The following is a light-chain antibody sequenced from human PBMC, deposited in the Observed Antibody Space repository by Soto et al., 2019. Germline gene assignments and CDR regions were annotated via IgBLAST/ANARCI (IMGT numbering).Light chain of an antibody. CDR3: QSYDNSLSHVV. CDR1: SSNIGSFYD. J-gene: IGLJ2*01. CDR2: GDN. V-gene: IGLV1-40*01. Sequence: QSVLTQPPSVSGAPGQRVTIPCTGSSSNIGSFYDVHWYQQLPGTVPKPLIYGDNNRPSGVPDRFSGSKSGTSASLAITGLQAEDEADYYCQSYDNSLSHVVFGGGTKLTVL.